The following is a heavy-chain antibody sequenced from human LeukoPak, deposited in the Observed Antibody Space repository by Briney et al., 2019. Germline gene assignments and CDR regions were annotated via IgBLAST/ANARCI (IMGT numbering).Heavy chain of an antibody. CDR2: ISGSGGST. D-gene: IGHD3-22*01. Sequence: GASLRLSCAASGFTFSSYAMSWVRQAPGEGLEWASAISGSGGSTYYADSVKGRFTISRDNSKNTLYLQMNSLRAEDTAVYYCAKLHSSGYYWGQGTMVTVSS. J-gene: IGHJ3*01. V-gene: IGHV3-23*01. CDR3: AKLHSSGYY. CDR1: GFTFSSYA.